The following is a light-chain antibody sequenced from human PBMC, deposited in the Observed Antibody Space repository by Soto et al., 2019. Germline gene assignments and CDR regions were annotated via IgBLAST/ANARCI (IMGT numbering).Light chain of an antibody. Sequence: EIVLTQSPATLSLSPGERATLSCRARQSVSSYLAWYQQKPGQAPRLLIYDASNRATGIPARFSGSGSGTDFTLTISSLDPEDFAVYYCQQRSNFWTFGQGTKVEIK. V-gene: IGKV3-11*01. J-gene: IGKJ1*01. CDR3: QQRSNFWT. CDR1: QSVSSY. CDR2: DAS.